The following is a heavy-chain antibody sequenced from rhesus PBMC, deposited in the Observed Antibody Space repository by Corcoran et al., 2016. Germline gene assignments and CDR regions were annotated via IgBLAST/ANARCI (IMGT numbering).Heavy chain of an antibody. CDR3: ARGSYYYSGSYYYVEYGLDS. CDR1: GGSISDSYR. D-gene: IGHD3-16*01. CDR2: IYGSSTST. J-gene: IGHJ6*01. Sequence: QVQLQESGPGVVKPSETLSLTCAVSGGSISDSYRWSWIRQPPGKGLEWIGYIYGSSTSTNYNHSLKSRVTISKDTSKSQFSLKLSSVTAADTAVYYCARGSYYYSGSYYYVEYGLDSWGQGVVVTVSS. V-gene: IGHV4S10*01.